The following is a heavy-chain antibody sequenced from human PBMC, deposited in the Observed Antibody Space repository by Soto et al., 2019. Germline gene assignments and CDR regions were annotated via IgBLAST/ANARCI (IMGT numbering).Heavy chain of an antibody. CDR2: MNPNSGNT. J-gene: IGHJ6*02. D-gene: IGHD2-2*01. CDR3: ARELTYCISTSCYEGYYYYGMDV. CDR1: GYTFTSYD. Sequence: GASVKVSCKASGYTFTSYDINWVRQATGQGLEWMGWMNPNSGNTGYAQKFQGRVTMTRNTSISTAYMELSSLRSEDTAVYYCARELTYCISTSCYEGYYYYGMDVWGQGTTVTVSS. V-gene: IGHV1-8*01.